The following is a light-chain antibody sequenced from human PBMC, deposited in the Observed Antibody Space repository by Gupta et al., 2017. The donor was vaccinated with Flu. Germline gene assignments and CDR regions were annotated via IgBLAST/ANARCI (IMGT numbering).Light chain of an antibody. CDR1: QSVSSSQ. CDR3: QQYCSSPWT. CDR2: GAA. V-gene: IGKV3-20*01. Sequence: EIVLTQSPCTLSLSPGERATLSCRASQSVSSSQLAWYQQKPGQPPRLLIYGAASRAPGISDRFSGSGSGTDFTLTINRLQPEDFAVYHCQQYCSSPWTFGRGTKVEIK. J-gene: IGKJ1*01.